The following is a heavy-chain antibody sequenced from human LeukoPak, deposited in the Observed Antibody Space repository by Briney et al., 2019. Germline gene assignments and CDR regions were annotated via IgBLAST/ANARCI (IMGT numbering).Heavy chain of an antibody. CDR2: ISSSSSYI. Sequence: PGGSLRLSCAASGFTFSSYSMNWVRQAPGKGLEWVSSISSSSSYIYYADSVKGRFTISRDNAKNSLYLQMNSLRAEDTAVYYCAKEDVLRFLEWLFLDWGQGTLVTVSS. CDR1: GFTFSSYS. D-gene: IGHD3-3*01. J-gene: IGHJ4*02. V-gene: IGHV3-21*01. CDR3: AKEDVLRFLEWLFLD.